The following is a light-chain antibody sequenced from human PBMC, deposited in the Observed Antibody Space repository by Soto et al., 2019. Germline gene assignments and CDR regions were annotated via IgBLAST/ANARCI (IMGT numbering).Light chain of an antibody. CDR2: GAS. J-gene: IGKJ1*01. V-gene: IGKV1-6*01. CDR1: QDIRNH. CDR3: LQDRTHFWT. Sequence: AVQVTQSPSSLSASVGDRVTITCRASQDIRNHLGWYQHKPGEAPKPLIYGASTLHSGVPSRFAGSGSGTEFTLTISGLQPEDSASYVCLQDRTHFWTFGQGTKVEVK.